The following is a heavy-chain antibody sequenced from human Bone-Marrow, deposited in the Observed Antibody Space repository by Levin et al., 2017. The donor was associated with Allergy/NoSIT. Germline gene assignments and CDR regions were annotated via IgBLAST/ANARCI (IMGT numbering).Heavy chain of an antibody. D-gene: IGHD3-10*01. CDR1: GFIFGSFG. CDR3: AKDRGFGSGTYGAFDF. Sequence: PGGSLRLSCEGSGFIFGSFGMNWVRQAPGKGLEWVSGISGNIVNTYYADAVKGRFTVSRDNSKKTLYLQMNSLRVEDTATYYCAKDRGFGSGTYGAFDFWGHGTMVTVSS. CDR2: ISGNIVNT. V-gene: IGHV3-23*01. J-gene: IGHJ3*01.